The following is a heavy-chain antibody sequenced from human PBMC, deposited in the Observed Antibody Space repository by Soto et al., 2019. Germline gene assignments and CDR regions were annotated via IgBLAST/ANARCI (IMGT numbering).Heavy chain of an antibody. Sequence: GAPVEGSCKGSGYPFTIHAMHLVRQAPGQRLEWMGWINAGNGNTKYSQKFQGRVTITRDTSASTAYMELSSLRSEDTAVYYCARELQEWYYFDYWGQGTLVTVSS. CDR3: ARELQEWYYFDY. CDR2: INAGNGNT. D-gene: IGHD3-3*01. J-gene: IGHJ4*02. CDR1: GYPFTIHA. V-gene: IGHV1-3*01.